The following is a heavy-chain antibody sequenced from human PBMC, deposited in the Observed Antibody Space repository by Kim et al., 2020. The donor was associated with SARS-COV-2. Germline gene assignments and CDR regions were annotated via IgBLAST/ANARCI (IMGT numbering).Heavy chain of an antibody. J-gene: IGHJ4*02. Sequence: WSSDYAKSVRGRISINPDTYKNQFSLQLNSVTPEDTAVYYCARNNYLDYWGQGTLVTVSS. V-gene: IGHV6-1*01. CDR3: ARNNYLDY. CDR2: WSS.